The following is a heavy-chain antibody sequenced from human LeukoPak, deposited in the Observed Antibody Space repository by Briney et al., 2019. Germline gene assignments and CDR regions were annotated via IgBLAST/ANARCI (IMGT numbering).Heavy chain of an antibody. J-gene: IGHJ6*02. CDR1: GFTFSSYA. D-gene: IGHD3-22*01. CDR2: ISGGGGST. Sequence: GGSLRLSCAASGFTFSSYAMSWVRRAPGKGLEWVSAISGGGGSTYYADSVKGRFTISRDNSKNTLYLQMNSLRAEDTAVYYCAKAVPYDSSGYYRRGGMDVWGQGTTVTVSS. CDR3: AKAVPYDSSGYYRRGGMDV. V-gene: IGHV3-23*01.